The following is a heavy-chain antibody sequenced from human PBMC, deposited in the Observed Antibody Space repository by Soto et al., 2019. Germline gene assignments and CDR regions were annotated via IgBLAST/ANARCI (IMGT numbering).Heavy chain of an antibody. D-gene: IGHD6-19*01. CDR3: SYSSGSFDY. J-gene: IGHJ4*02. CDR2: ISAYNGNT. V-gene: IGHV1-18*01. Sequence: ASVKVSCKASGYPFPIYGISWVRQAPGQGLEWMGWISAYNGNTNYAQKLAARVTMTTDTCTSAAYMEMRSLRSDDTDVYYCSYSSGSFDYWGQATLVTVSS. CDR1: GYPFPIYG.